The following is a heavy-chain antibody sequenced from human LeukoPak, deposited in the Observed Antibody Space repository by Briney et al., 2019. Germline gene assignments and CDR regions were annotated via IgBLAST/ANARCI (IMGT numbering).Heavy chain of an antibody. CDR3: ARGVERFLEWLSLYYFDY. CDR1: GGSISSGDYY. J-gene: IGHJ4*02. D-gene: IGHD3-3*01. V-gene: IGHV4-30-4*01. CDR2: IYYNGST. Sequence: PSQTLSLTCTVSGGSISSGDYYWSWIRQPPGKGLEWIGYIYYNGSTYYNPSLKSRVTISVDTSKNQFSLKLSSVTAADTAVYYCARGVERFLEWLSLYYFDYWGQGTLVTVSS.